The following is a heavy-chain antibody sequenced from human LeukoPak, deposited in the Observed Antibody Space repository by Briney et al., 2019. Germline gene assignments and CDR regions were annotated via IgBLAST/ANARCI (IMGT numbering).Heavy chain of an antibody. D-gene: IGHD6-6*01. CDR3: ARDGGYSSSSIPPLDY. V-gene: IGHV1-8*01. CDR1: GYTFTSYD. Sequence: ASVKVSCKASGYTFTSYDINWVRQATGQGLEWMGWMNPNSGNTGYAQKFQGRVTITRNTSISTAYMELSSLRSEDTAVYYCARDGGYSSSSIPPLDYWGQGTLVTVSS. CDR2: MNPNSGNT. J-gene: IGHJ4*02.